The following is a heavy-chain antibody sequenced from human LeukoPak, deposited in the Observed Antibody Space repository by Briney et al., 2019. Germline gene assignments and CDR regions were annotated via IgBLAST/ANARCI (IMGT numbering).Heavy chain of an antibody. CDR2: ISYDGSNK. J-gene: IGHJ3*02. CDR3: AKGVNYYDSSGYSLDAFDI. CDR1: GFTFSSYG. Sequence: GGSLRLSCAASGFTFSSYGMHWVRQAPGKGLEWVAVISYDGSNKYYADSVNGRFTISRDNSKNTLYLQMNSLRAEDTAVYYCAKGVNYYDSSGYSLDAFDIWGQGTMVTVSS. D-gene: IGHD3-22*01. V-gene: IGHV3-30*18.